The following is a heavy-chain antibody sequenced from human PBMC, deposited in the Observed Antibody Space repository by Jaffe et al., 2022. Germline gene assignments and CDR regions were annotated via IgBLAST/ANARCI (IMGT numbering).Heavy chain of an antibody. Sequence: EVQLVESGGGLVQPGGSLRLSCAASGFTFSSYSMNWVRQAPGKGLEWVSYISSSSSTIYYADSVKGRFTISRDNAKNSLYLQMNSLRAEDTAVYYCARDVKEDDFWSRNYYYYMDVWGKGTTVTVSS. D-gene: IGHD3-3*01. CDR2: ISSSSSTI. CDR1: GFTFSSYS. CDR3: ARDVKEDDFWSRNYYYYMDV. V-gene: IGHV3-48*01. J-gene: IGHJ6*03.